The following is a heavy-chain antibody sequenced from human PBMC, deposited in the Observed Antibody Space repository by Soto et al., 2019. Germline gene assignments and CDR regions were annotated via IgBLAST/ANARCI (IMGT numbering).Heavy chain of an antibody. CDR2: IYSGGSA. CDR1: GFTVSSNY. V-gene: IGHV3-66*04. D-gene: IGHD5-18*01. Sequence: EVQLVESGGGLVQPGGSLRLSCAASGFTVSSNYMSWVRQAPGKGLEWVSVIYSGGSAYYADSVKGRFTISRDNAKNTVYLQMNSLRAEDTAVYYCARHGYSYSGGYFDYWGQGTLVTVSS. J-gene: IGHJ4*02. CDR3: ARHGYSYSGGYFDY.